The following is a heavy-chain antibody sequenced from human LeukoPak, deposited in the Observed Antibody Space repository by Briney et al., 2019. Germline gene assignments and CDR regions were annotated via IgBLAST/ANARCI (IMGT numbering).Heavy chain of an antibody. CDR3: ASIIDYYDSSGYFNGYFDY. J-gene: IGHJ4*02. CDR2: IYPGDSDT. D-gene: IGHD3-22*01. V-gene: IGHV5-51*01. CDR1: GYSFTSYW. Sequence: GESLKISCKASGYSFTSYWIGWVRQMPGKGLEWMGVIYPGDSDTRYSPSFQGQVTISADKSITTAYLQWSSLKASDTAMYFCASIIDYYDSSGYFNGYFDYWGQGTLVTVSS.